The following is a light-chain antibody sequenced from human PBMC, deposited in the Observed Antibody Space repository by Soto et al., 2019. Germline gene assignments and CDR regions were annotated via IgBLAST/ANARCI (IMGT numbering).Light chain of an antibody. CDR1: QSVNTY. Sequence: EIVLTQSPATLSLSPGERATLSCRASQSVNTYLAWYQQKAGQAPRLLIYDASNRASGIPARFSGSGSGTDFTLTISSLEPEDFAVYYCQQRSNWPWTFGQGTKVEIK. CDR2: DAS. CDR3: QQRSNWPWT. V-gene: IGKV3-11*01. J-gene: IGKJ1*01.